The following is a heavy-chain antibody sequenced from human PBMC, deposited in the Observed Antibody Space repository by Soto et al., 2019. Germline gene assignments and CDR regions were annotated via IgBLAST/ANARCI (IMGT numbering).Heavy chain of an antibody. V-gene: IGHV3-33*01. J-gene: IGHJ6*02. Sequence: QVQLVESGGGVVQPGRSLRLSCAASGFTFSSYGMHWVRQAPGKGLEWVAVIWYDGSNKYYADSVKGRFTISRDNSKNTLYLQMNSLRAEDTAVYYCAREPRGYSYGYCVGGPFNCYYYGMDVWGQGTTVTVSS. CDR3: AREPRGYSYGYCVGGPFNCYYYGMDV. CDR1: GFTFSSYG. D-gene: IGHD5-18*01. CDR2: IWYDGSNK.